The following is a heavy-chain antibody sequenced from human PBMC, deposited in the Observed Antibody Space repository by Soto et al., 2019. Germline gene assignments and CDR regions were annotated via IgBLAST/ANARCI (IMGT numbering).Heavy chain of an antibody. CDR1: GFTFGSYA. Sequence: HPGGSLRLSCAASGFTFGSYAMHWVRQAPGKGLEWVAVISYDGSNKYYADAVKGRFTISRDNSKNTLYLQMNSLRAEDTAVYYCAREARWGSSWGGYYYYGMDVWGQGTTVTVSS. V-gene: IGHV3-30-3*01. J-gene: IGHJ6*02. CDR2: ISYDGSNK. CDR3: AREARWGSSWGGYYYYGMDV. D-gene: IGHD6-13*01.